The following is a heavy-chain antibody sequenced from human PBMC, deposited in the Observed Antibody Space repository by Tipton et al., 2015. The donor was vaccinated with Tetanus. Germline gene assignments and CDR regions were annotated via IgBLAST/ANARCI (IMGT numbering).Heavy chain of an antibody. D-gene: IGHD3-3*02. CDR2: IHDSGTT. CDR1: GASISPYY. V-gene: IGHV4-59*01. Sequence: LRLSCAVSGASISPYYWSWIRQPPGKGLEWIGSIHDSGTTNYNPSLKSRLTMSVDTSNNLFSLKLTSVTAADTAVYYCARVQLSSSFLKYNWLDPWGQGTLVAVAS. CDR3: ARVQLSSSFLKYNWLDP. J-gene: IGHJ5*02.